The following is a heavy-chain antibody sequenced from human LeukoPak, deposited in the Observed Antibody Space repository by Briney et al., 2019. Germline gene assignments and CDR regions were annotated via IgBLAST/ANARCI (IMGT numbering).Heavy chain of an antibody. Sequence: ASVTLSCTASGYTFNRFGISWVRQAPGQGLEWLGWISAYDGNTNYAQSVKGRVTMTTDTSTSTAYMELRSLRYDDTAVYYCARDKVIATAGTPNWFDPWGQGTLVTVSS. V-gene: IGHV1-18*01. J-gene: IGHJ5*02. CDR2: ISAYDGNT. CDR1: GYTFNRFG. CDR3: ARDKVIATAGTPNWFDP. D-gene: IGHD6-13*01.